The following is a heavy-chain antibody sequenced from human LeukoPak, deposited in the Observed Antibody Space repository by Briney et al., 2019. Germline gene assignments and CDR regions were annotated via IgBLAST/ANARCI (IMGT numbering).Heavy chain of an antibody. CDR2: ISSSGSTI. CDR3: AKTAADDYYYYGMDV. CDR1: GFTFSDYY. D-gene: IGHD6-13*01. J-gene: IGHJ6*02. Sequence: GGSLRLSCAASGFTFSDYYMSWIRQAPGKGLEWVSYISSSGSTIYYADSVKGRFTISRDNSKNTLYLQMNSLRAEDTAVYYCAKTAADDYYYYGMDVWGQGTTVTVSS. V-gene: IGHV3-11*04.